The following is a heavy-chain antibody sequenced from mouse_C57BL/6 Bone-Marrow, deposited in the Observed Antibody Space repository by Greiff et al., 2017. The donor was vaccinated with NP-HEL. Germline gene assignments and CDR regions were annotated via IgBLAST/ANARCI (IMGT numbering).Heavy chain of an antibody. V-gene: IGHV1-64*01. Sequence: QVQLQQPGAELVKPGASVKLSCKASGYTFTSYWMHWVKQRPGQGLEWIGMIHPNSGSTNYNEKFKSKATLTVDKSSSTAYMQLSSLTSEDSAVYYCARRAFYYDYPWFAYWGQGTLVTVSA. J-gene: IGHJ3*01. CDR2: IHPNSGST. D-gene: IGHD2-4*01. CDR1: GYTFTSYW. CDR3: ARRAFYYDYPWFAY.